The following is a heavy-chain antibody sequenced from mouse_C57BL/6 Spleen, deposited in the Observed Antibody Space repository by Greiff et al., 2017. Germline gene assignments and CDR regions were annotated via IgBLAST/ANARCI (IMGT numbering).Heavy chain of an antibody. CDR1: GYAFSSYW. D-gene: IGHD1-1*01. CDR3: ARWDTAVVGGFAV. V-gene: IGHV1-80*01. CDR2: IYPGDGGT. J-gene: IGHJ3*01. Sequence: VQLQQSGAELVQPGASVKISCTASGYAFSSYWMNWVKQRPGKGLAWIGQIYPGDGGTNYHGSFKGKVTLTADKSSSPPYMQLSSLTSEDCAVYFCARWDTAVVGGFAVWGQGTLVTVSA.